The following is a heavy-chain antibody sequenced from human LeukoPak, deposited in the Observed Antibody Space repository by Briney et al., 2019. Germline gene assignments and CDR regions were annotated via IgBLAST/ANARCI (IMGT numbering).Heavy chain of an antibody. CDR2: INPSGGST. J-gene: IGHJ4*02. CDR1: GYTFTSYY. D-gene: IGHD4-17*01. Sequence: ASVKVSCKASGYTFTSYYMHWVRQAPGQGREWMGIINPSGGSTSYAQKFQGRVTMTRDTSTSTVYMELSSLRSEDTAVYYCAREGGDGDYERYYFDYWGQGTLVTVSS. CDR3: AREGGDGDYERYYFDY. V-gene: IGHV1-46*01.